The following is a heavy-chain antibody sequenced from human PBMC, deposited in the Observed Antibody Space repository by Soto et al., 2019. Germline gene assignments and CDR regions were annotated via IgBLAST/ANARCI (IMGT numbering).Heavy chain of an antibody. Sequence: GGSLRLSCAASGFTFSTFWMHWVRQAPGKGLVWVSRISSDGSRTSYADSVKGRFTISRDSAKNTMYLQVHSLRAEDTAVYYCAREIATTGLYYFDYWGQGTLVTVSS. J-gene: IGHJ4*02. V-gene: IGHV3-74*01. D-gene: IGHD6-13*01. CDR2: ISSDGSRT. CDR1: GFTFSTFW. CDR3: AREIATTGLYYFDY.